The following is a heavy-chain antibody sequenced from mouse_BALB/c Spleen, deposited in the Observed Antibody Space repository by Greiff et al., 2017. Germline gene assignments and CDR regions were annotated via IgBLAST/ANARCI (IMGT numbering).Heavy chain of an antibody. V-gene: IGHV1S29*02. J-gene: IGHJ4*01. CDR3: AYDGYLYYYAMDY. CDR1: GYTFTDYN. D-gene: IGHD2-3*01. Sequence: AGASVKISCKASGYTFTDYNMHWVKQSHGKSLEWIGYIYPYNGGTGYNQKFKSKATLTVDNSSSTAYMELRSLTSEDSAVYYCAYDGYLYYYAMDYWGQGTSVTVSS. CDR2: IYPYNGGT.